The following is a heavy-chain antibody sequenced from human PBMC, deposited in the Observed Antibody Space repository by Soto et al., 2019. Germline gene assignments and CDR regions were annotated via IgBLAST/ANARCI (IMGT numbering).Heavy chain of an antibody. CDR1: GGTFSSYA. Sequence: QVQLVQSGAEVKKPGSSVKVSCKASGGTFSSYAISWVRQAPGQRLEWMGGIIPIFGTAKYAQKFQGRVTITADTFPSTAYMELSSLRSEDTALYYCARGWETVGATTPFAYWGQGTLVTVSS. D-gene: IGHD1-26*01. J-gene: IGHJ4*02. CDR2: IIPIFGTA. CDR3: ARGWETVGATTPFAY. V-gene: IGHV1-69*06.